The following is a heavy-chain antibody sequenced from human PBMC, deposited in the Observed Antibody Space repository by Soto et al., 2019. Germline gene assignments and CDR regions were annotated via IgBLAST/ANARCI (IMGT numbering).Heavy chain of an antibody. V-gene: IGHV3-30-3*01. CDR3: ARGEVAVVPATILSFDY. CDR1: GFTFSSYA. Sequence: QVQLVESGGGAVQPGRSLRLSCAASGFTFSSYAMHWVRQAPGKGLEWVAMISYDESNKFYVDSVKGRFTISRDNSKNTLYLQMNSLRAEDTAVYYCARGEVAVVPATILSFDYWGQGTLVTVSS. D-gene: IGHD2-2*01. CDR2: ISYDESNK. J-gene: IGHJ4*02.